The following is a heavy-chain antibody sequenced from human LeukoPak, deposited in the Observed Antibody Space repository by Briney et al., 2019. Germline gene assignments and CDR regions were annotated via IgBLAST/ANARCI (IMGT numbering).Heavy chain of an antibody. D-gene: IGHD3-9*01. V-gene: IGHV3-64*01. CDR3: AKDRVLRYFDWLFDLDY. J-gene: IGHJ4*02. Sequence: GSLRLSCAASGFTFSSYAMNWVRQAPGKGLEYVSAISSNGGSTYYANSVKGRFTISRDNSKNTLYLQMNSLRAEDTAVYYCAKDRVLRYFDWLFDLDYWGQGTLVTVSS. CDR2: ISSNGGST. CDR1: GFTFSSYA.